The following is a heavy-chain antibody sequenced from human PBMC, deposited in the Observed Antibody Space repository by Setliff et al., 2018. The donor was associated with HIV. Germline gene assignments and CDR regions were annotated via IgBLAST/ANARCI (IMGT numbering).Heavy chain of an antibody. CDR3: ARNPNSFHPIDS. CDR1: GYTFTNFW. D-gene: IGHD2-15*01. V-gene: IGHV5-51*01. CDR2: IYPSDSDT. J-gene: IGHJ4*02. Sequence: GESLKISCKGSGYTFTNFWIGWVRQMPGKGLEWMGIIYPSDSDTKYSPSFQGQVTISADKSLNTAFLQWSSLKASDTATYYCARNPNSFHPIDSWGQGTLVTAPQ.